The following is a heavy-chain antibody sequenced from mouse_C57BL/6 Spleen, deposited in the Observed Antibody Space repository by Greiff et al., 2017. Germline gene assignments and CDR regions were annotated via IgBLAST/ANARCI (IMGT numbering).Heavy chain of an antibody. CDR2: INPYNGGT. CDR1: GYTFTDYY. V-gene: IGHV1-19*01. J-gene: IGHJ3*01. CDR3: ARRAGGLPFAY. D-gene: IGHD2-4*01. Sequence: EVQLQASGPVLVKPGASVKMSCKASGYTFTDYYMNWVKQSHGKSLEWIGVINPYNGGTSYNQKFKGKATLTVDKSSSTAYMELNSLTSEDSAVYYCARRAGGLPFAYWGQGTLVTVSA.